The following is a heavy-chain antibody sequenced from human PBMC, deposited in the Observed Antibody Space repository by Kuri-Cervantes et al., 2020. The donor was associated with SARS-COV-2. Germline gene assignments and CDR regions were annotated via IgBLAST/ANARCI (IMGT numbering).Heavy chain of an antibody. J-gene: IGHJ6*03. V-gene: IGHV1-24*01. Sequence: ASVKVSCKVSGYTLTELSMHWVRQAPGKGLEWMGGFDPEDGETIYAQKFQGRVTMTEDTSTDTAYMELSSLRSEDTAVYYCATRFLEPYYYYMDVWGKGTTVTVSS. CDR2: FDPEDGET. CDR1: GYTLTELS. D-gene: IGHD3-3*01. CDR3: ATRFLEPYYYYMDV.